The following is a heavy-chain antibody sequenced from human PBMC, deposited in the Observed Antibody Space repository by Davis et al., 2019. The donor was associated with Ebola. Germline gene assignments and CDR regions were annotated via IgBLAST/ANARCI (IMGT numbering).Heavy chain of an antibody. CDR1: GFTFDDYA. J-gene: IGHJ5*02. D-gene: IGHD3-10*01. Sequence: GGSLRLSCAASGFTFDDYAMHWVRQAPGKGLEWVSGISWNSGSIGYADSVKGRFTISRDNAKNSLYLQMNSLRAEDTAVYYCARDVTMVQGVIASWGQGTLVTVSS. CDR3: ARDVTMVQGVIAS. V-gene: IGHV3-9*01. CDR2: ISWNSGSI.